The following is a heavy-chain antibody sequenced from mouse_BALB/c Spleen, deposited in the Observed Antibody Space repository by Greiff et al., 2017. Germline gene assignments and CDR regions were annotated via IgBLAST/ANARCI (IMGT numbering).Heavy chain of an antibody. J-gene: IGHJ4*01. CDR2: IWAGGST. V-gene: IGHV2-9*02. Sequence: VKLQESGPGLVAPSQSLSITCTVSGFSLTSYGVHWVRQPPGKGLEWLGVIWAGGSTNYNSALMSRLSISKDNYKSQVFLKMNSLQTDDTAMYYCARDRGITISYYYAMDYWGQGTSVTVSS. D-gene: IGHD2-4*01. CDR3: ARDRGITISYYYAMDY. CDR1: GFSLTSYG.